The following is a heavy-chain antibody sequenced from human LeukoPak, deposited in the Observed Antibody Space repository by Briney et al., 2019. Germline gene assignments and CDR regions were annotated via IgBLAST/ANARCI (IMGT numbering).Heavy chain of an antibody. Sequence: PGGSLRLSCAASGFTFSSYAMSWVRQAPGKGLEWVSAISGSGGSTYYADSVKGRFTISRDNSKNTLYLQMNSLRAEDTAVYYCAKDGLEWFGELKDYWGQGTPVSVSS. D-gene: IGHD3-10*01. J-gene: IGHJ4*02. CDR1: GFTFSSYA. CDR3: AKDGLEWFGELKDY. CDR2: ISGSGGST. V-gene: IGHV3-23*01.